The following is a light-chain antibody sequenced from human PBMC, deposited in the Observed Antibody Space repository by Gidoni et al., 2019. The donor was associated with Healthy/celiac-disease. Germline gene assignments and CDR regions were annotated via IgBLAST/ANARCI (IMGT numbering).Light chain of an antibody. CDR2: DAS. CDR3: QQYNSYWGT. Sequence: QSPSTLSASVGDRVTITCRASQSISSWLAWYQQKPGKAPKLLIYDASSLESGVPSRFSGSGSGTEFTLTISSLQPDDFATYYCQQYNSYWGTFXXXTKVEIK. J-gene: IGKJ1*01. CDR1: QSISSW. V-gene: IGKV1-5*01.